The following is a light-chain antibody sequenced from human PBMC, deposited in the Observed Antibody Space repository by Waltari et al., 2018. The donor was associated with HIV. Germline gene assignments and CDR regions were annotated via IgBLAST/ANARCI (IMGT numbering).Light chain of an antibody. J-gene: IGLJ3*02. CDR1: RSKIGSNY. V-gene: IGLV1-47*01. CDR3: AAWDDSLSGWV. Sequence: QSVLTQPPSASGTPGPRVTTSRPGSRSKIGSNYIYCSQQLPGTAPNLLTYRNNRRPSGVPDRFSGSKSGTSASLAIAGLRSEDEADYSCAAWDDSLSGWVFGGGTKLTVL. CDR2: RNN.